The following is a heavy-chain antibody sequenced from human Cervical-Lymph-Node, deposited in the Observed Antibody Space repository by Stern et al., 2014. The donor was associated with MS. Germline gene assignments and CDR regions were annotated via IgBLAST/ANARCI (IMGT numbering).Heavy chain of an antibody. CDR1: GITFSKYA. CDR3: AKVGTTVPGRKGLDV. CDR2: ISSRGDTT. V-gene: IGHV3-23*04. Sequence: EVQLVQSGGGLVQPGGSLRLSCAVSGITFSKYAMTWVRQAPGKGLEWVSGISSRGDTTYYRDSVKGRFTISRDNSNNTLSLQMTSLRGEDTAVYYCAKVGTTVPGRKGLDVWGQGTTVTVSS. D-gene: IGHD6-19*01. J-gene: IGHJ6*02.